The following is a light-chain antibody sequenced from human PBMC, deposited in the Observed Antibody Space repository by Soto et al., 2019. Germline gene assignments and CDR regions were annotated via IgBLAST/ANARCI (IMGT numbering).Light chain of an antibody. J-gene: IGKJ1*01. V-gene: IGKV1-5*01. CDR2: DAS. CDR1: QTISIW. CDR3: QHYKGYSRT. Sequence: DIQMTQSPSTLSASVGDRVTITCRASQTISIWLAWYQQIPGKAPNLLIFDASTLERGVPSRFSGSGSGTEFPLTISSLQPDDFATYYCQHYKGYSRTFGQGTKVEI.